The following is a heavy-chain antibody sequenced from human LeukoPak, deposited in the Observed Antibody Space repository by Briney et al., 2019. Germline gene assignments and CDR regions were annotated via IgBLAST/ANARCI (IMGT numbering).Heavy chain of an antibody. J-gene: IGHJ4*02. CDR3: AKDYRGSFTD. Sequence: GESLRLSCAASGFTVSIYAMSWVRQAPGMGLQLVSSIDIGGGTTYSADSVKGRFTISRDNSKNTLYLQMDSLRVEDTAVYFCAKDYRGSFTDWGQGTLVTVSS. D-gene: IGHD1-26*01. V-gene: IGHV3-23*01. CDR2: IDIGGGTT. CDR1: GFTVSIYA.